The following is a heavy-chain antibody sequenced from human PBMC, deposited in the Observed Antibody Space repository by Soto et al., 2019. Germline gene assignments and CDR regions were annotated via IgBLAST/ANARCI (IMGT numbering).Heavy chain of an antibody. CDR2: IFSNDEK. J-gene: IGHJ5*02. Sequence: QVTLKESGPVLVKPTETLTLTCTVSGFSLSNARMGVSWIRQPPGKALEWLAHIFSNDEKSYSTSLKSRLTTSKDTSKSQVVLTMTNMDPVDTATYYCARIRELNYDILTGYSESWFDPWGQGTLVTVSS. CDR3: ARIRELNYDILTGYSESWFDP. CDR1: GFSLSNARMG. D-gene: IGHD3-9*01. V-gene: IGHV2-26*01.